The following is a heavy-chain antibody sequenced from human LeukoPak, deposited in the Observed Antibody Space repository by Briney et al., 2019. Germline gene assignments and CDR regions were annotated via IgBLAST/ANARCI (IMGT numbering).Heavy chain of an antibody. CDR2: IRSKAYGGTT. D-gene: IGHD4-11*01. J-gene: IGHJ4*02. CDR3: TRPVDYSNYIYFDY. Sequence: GGSLRLSCAASGFTFGDYAMSWVRQAPGKGLEWVGFIRSKAYGGTTEYAASVKGRFTISRDDSKSIAYLQMNSLKTEDTAVYYCTRPVDYSNYIYFDYWGQGTLVTVSS. CDR1: GFTFGDYA. V-gene: IGHV3-49*04.